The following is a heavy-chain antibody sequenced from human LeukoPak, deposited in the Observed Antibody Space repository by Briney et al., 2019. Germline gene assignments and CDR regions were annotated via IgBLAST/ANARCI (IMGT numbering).Heavy chain of an antibody. CDR3: AREVAVATFDY. CDR1: GFTLSSYW. V-gene: IGHV3-74*01. J-gene: IGHJ4*02. Sequence: GGSLRLSCAASGFTLSSYWMHWVRQAPGKGLVWVSRINSDGSSTSYADSVKGRFTISRDNAKNTLYLQMNSLRAEDTAVYYCAREVAVATFDYWGQGTLVTVSS. CDR2: INSDGSST. D-gene: IGHD6-19*01.